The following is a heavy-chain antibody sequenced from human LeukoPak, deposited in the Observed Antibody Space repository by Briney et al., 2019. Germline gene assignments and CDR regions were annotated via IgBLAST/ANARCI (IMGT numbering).Heavy chain of an antibody. Sequence: SETLSLTCTVSGGSVSNSNYCWGWIRQPPGKQLEWIGSIDYSGSPLYNPPLKSRVTISVDTSKNQFSLKLSSVTAADTAVYYCARPLDCNYGGTAFDIWGQGTMVTVSS. D-gene: IGHD4-23*01. CDR2: IDYSGSP. CDR1: GGSVSNSNYC. CDR3: ARPLDCNYGGTAFDI. V-gene: IGHV4-39*01. J-gene: IGHJ3*02.